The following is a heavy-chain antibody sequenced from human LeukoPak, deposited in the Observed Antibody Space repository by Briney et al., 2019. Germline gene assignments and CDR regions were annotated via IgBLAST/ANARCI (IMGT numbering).Heavy chain of an antibody. CDR2: IYYRGST. Sequence: SETLSLTCIVSGGSISSYYWSWIRQPPGKGLEWIGYIYYRGSTNYNPSLKSRVTISVDTSKNQFSLKLSSVTAADTAVYYCARADYYDSSGYLDYWGQGTLVTVSS. CDR1: GGSISSYY. CDR3: ARADYYDSSGYLDY. V-gene: IGHV4-59*08. J-gene: IGHJ4*02. D-gene: IGHD3-22*01.